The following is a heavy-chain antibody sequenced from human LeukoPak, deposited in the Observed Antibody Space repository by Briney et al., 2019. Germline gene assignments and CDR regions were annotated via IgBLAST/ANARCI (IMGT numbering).Heavy chain of an antibody. D-gene: IGHD6-13*01. Sequence: SETLSLTCAVYGGSFSGYYWSWIRQPPGKGLEWIGEINHSGSTNYNPSLKSRVTISVDTSKYQFSLKLSSVTAADTAVYYCARPSYVTSAAAGGDAFDIWGQGTMVTVSS. V-gene: IGHV4-34*01. CDR2: INHSGST. CDR1: GGSFSGYY. CDR3: ARPSYVTSAAAGGDAFDI. J-gene: IGHJ3*02.